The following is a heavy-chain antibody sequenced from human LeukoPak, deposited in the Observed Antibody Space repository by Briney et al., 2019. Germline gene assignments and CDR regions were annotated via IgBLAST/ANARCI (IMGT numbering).Heavy chain of an antibody. CDR1: GGSVSSDSYY. D-gene: IGHD1-26*01. V-gene: IGHV4-39*01. CDR3: ARLGTYSGNLFDN. J-gene: IGHJ4*02. CDR2: INYSGTT. Sequence: SETLSLTCTVSGGSVSSDSYYWVWVRQPPGKGLEWTGGINYSGTTFYSSSLESRITLSMDASKNRFSLRLTSVTAADTAVYYCARLGTYSGNLFDNWGQGTLVTVSS.